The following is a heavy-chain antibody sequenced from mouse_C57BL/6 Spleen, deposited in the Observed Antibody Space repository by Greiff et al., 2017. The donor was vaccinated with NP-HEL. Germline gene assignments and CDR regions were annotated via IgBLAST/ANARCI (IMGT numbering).Heavy chain of an antibody. CDR2: INPSTGGT. CDR3: ARRGDSSDYVAWFAY. CDR1: GYSFTGYY. J-gene: IGHJ3*01. Sequence: EVQLQQSGPELVKPGASVKISCKASGYSFTGYYMNWVKQSPEKSLEWIGEINPSTGGTTYNQKFKAKATLTVDKSSSTAYMQLKSLTSEDSAVYYCARRGDSSDYVAWFAYWGQGTLVTVSA. D-gene: IGHD3-2*02. V-gene: IGHV1-42*01.